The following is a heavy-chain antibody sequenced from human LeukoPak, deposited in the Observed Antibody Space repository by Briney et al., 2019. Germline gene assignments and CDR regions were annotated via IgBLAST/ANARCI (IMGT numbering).Heavy chain of an antibody. J-gene: IGHJ4*02. CDR3: ARDFLGAGTVGATSGY. D-gene: IGHD1-26*01. CDR2: INHSGST. V-gene: IGHV4-34*01. CDR1: GGSISSYY. Sequence: PSETLSLTCTVSGGSISSYYWSWIRQPPGKGLEWIGEINHSGSTNYNPSLKSRVTISVDTSKNQFSLKVNSVTAADTAVYYCARDFLGAGTVGATSGYWGQGTLVTVSS.